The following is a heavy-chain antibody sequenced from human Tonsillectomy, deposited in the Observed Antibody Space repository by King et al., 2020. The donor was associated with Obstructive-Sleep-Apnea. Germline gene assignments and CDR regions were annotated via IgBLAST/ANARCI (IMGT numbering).Heavy chain of an antibody. D-gene: IGHD2-15*01. J-gene: IGHJ4*02. V-gene: IGHV5-51*01. Sequence: VQLVQSGAEVKKPGESLKISCKGSGYSFTSYWIGWVRQMPGKGLEWMGIIYPGDSDTRYSQSLKDPVTISADKSISTAYLQWSRLKASDTATYYCARQGGYCSGGSCYLDYWGQGTLVTVSS. CDR3: ARQGGYCSGGSCYLDY. CDR2: IYPGDSDT. CDR1: GYSFTSYW.